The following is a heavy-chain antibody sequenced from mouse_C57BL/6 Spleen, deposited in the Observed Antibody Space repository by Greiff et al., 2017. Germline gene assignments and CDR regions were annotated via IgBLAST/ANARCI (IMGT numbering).Heavy chain of an antibody. V-gene: IGHV1-64*01. CDR2: IHPNSGST. D-gene: IGHD3-2*02. Sequence: QVQLQQPGAELVKPGASVKLSCKASGYTFTSYWMHWVKQRTGQGLEWIGMIHPNSGSTNYNEKFKSKATLTVDKSSSTAYKQLSSLTSEDSAVYYCARSGYRAMDYWGQGTSVTVSS. J-gene: IGHJ4*01. CDR3: ARSGYRAMDY. CDR1: GYTFTSYW.